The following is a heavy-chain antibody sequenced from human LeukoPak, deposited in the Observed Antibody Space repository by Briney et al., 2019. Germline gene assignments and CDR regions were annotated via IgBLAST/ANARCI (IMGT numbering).Heavy chain of an antibody. CDR1: GFTFDDYG. CDR2: INWNGGST. V-gene: IGHV3-20*04. J-gene: IGHJ4*02. CDR3: ARDGYYHDPRRLVRGYVDY. D-gene: IGHD3-22*01. Sequence: GGSLRLSCAASGFTFDDYGMSWVRQAPGKGLEWVSGINWNGGSTGYADSVKGRFTISRDNAKNSLYLQMNSLRAEDTALYYCARDGYYHDPRRLVRGYVDYWGQGTLVTVSS.